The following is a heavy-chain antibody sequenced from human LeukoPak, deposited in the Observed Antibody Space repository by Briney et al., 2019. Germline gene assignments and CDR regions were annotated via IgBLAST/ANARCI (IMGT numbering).Heavy chain of an antibody. CDR2: INPNSSET. CDR1: GYIFTGHY. V-gene: IGHV1-2*04. CDR3: TRDFSYSGYEAPFDN. D-gene: IGHD5-12*01. Sequence: ASVKVSCKTSGYIFTGHYIHWVRQAPGQGLEWMGWINPNSSETHYVQKFQGWVTMTSDTSISTAYLELYRLTFDDTAFYYCTRDFSYSGYEAPFDNWGQGTLVTVSS. J-gene: IGHJ4*02.